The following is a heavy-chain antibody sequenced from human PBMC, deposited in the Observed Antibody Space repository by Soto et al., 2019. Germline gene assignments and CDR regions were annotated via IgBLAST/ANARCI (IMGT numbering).Heavy chain of an antibody. CDR2: IYYRGST. V-gene: IGHV4-31*03. CDR1: GGSISSGVYY. Sequence: QVQLKESGPGLVKPSQTLSLTCIVSGGSISSGVYYWSWIRQHPGKGLEWIGYIYYRGSTYYNPSLKSRVTISVDTSKNQFSLKLSSVTAADTAVYYCARVPGDDHVDYWGQGTLVTVSS. D-gene: IGHD2-21*01. J-gene: IGHJ4*02. CDR3: ARVPGDDHVDY.